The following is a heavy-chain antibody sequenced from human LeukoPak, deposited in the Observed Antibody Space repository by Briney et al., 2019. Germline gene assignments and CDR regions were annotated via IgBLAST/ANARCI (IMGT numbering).Heavy chain of an antibody. J-gene: IGHJ5*02. Sequence: GGSLRLSCAASGFTFSSYSMNWVRQAPGKGLEWVSSISSSSYISYADSVKGRFTIPRDNAKNSLYLQINSLRAEDTAVYYCARAPSGAYGGAWGQGTLVTVSS. CDR1: GFTFSSYS. CDR3: ARAPSGAYGGA. V-gene: IGHV3-21*01. D-gene: IGHD4-17*01. CDR2: ISSSSYI.